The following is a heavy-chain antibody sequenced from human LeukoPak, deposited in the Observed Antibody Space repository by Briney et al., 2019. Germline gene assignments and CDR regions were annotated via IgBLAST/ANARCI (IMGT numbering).Heavy chain of an antibody. CDR1: GYTFPSYF. CDR2: INPTGGST. J-gene: IGHJ4*02. V-gene: IGHV1-46*01. Sequence: ASVKVSCKASGYTFPSYFMHWVRQAPGQGLEWMGIINPTGGSTTYAQKFQGRVTMTRDTSINTAYMELSRLRSDDTAVYYCARDRAMDYWGQGTLVTVSS. CDR3: ARDRAMDY.